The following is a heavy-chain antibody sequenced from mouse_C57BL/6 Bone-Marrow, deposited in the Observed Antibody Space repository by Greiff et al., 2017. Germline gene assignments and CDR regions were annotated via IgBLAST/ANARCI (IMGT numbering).Heavy chain of an antibody. CDR1: GYAFSSSW. J-gene: IGHJ4*01. Sequence: VQLQQSGPELVKPGASVKISCKASGYAFSSSWMNWVKQRPGKGLEWIGRIYPGDGDTNYNGKFKGKATLTADKSSSTAYMQLSSLTSEDSAVYFCANYDYDGDARDYWGQGTSVTVSS. D-gene: IGHD2-4*01. CDR2: IYPGDGDT. V-gene: IGHV1-82*01. CDR3: ANYDYDGDARDY.